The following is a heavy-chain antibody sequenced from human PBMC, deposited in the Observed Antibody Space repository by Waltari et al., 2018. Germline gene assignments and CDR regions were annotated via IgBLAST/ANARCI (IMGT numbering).Heavy chain of an antibody. Sequence: EVQLLESGGGLVQPGGSLRLSCAASGFAFSSYAMSWVRQAPGKGLEWVSAIGGGGGSTYYADSVKGQFTISRDNSKNTLYLQMNSLRAEDTAVYYCAKDRTGSKFDPWGQGTLVTVSS. V-gene: IGHV3-23*01. CDR2: IGGGGGST. D-gene: IGHD3-10*01. CDR3: AKDRTGSKFDP. J-gene: IGHJ5*02. CDR1: GFAFSSYA.